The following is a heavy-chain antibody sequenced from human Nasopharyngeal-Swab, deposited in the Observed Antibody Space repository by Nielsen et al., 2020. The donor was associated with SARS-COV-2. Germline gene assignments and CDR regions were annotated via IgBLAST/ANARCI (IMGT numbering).Heavy chain of an antibody. V-gene: IGHV3-13*01. CDR1: GFTFSSYD. Sequence: GESLKISCAASGFTFSSYDMHWVRQATGKGLEWVSAIGTAGDTYYPGSVKGRFTISRENAKNSLYLQMNSLRAGDTAVYYCARDARGMDVWGQGTTVTVSS. CDR2: IGTAGDT. J-gene: IGHJ6*02. CDR3: ARDARGMDV.